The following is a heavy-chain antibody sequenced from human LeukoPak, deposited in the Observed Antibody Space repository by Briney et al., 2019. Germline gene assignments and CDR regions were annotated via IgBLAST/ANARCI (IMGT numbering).Heavy chain of an antibody. V-gene: IGHV3-23*01. J-gene: IGHJ4*02. CDR3: ARKDSSGFYYFDY. D-gene: IGHD3-22*01. CDR1: GFTFSSYA. CDR2: ISGSGGST. Sequence: GGSLRLSCAASGFTFSSYAMSWVRQAPGKGLEWVSAISGSGGSTYYADSVKGRFTISRDNSKNTLYLQMNSLRAEDTAVYYCARKDSSGFYYFDYWGQGTLVTVSS.